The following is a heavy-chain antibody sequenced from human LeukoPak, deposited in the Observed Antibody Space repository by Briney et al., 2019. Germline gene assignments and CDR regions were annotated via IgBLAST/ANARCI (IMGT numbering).Heavy chain of an antibody. J-gene: IGHJ4*02. Sequence: GGSLRLSCAASGFTVSTNYMSWVRQAPGKGLEWVSYISSSGSTIYYADSVRGRFTISRDNAKNSLYLQMNSLRAEDTAVYYCAREGSYYFDYWGQGTLVTVSS. CDR3: AREGSYYFDY. CDR1: GFTVSTNY. CDR2: ISSSGSTI. V-gene: IGHV3-11*04.